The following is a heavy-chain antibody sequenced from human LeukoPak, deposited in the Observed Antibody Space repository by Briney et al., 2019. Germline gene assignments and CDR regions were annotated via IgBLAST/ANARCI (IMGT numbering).Heavy chain of an antibody. D-gene: IGHD2-15*01. Sequence: SETLSLTCTVSGGSISSYYWSWIRQPPGKGLEWIGYIYYSGSTNYNPSLKSRVTMSVDTSKNQFSLKLSSVAAADTAVYYCARLGYCSGGSCRSDNWFDPWGQGTLVTVSS. CDR3: ARLGYCSGGSCRSDNWFDP. V-gene: IGHV4-59*08. CDR2: IYYSGST. J-gene: IGHJ5*02. CDR1: GGSISSYY.